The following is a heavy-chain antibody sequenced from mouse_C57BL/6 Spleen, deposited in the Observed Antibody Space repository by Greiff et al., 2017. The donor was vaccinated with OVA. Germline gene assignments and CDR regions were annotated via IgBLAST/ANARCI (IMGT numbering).Heavy chain of an antibody. J-gene: IGHJ4*01. Sequence: QVQLQQSGPELVKPGASVKISCKASGYAFSSSWMNWVQQRPGKGLEWIGRIYPGDGDTNYNGKFKGKATLTADKSSSTAYMQLSSLTSVDSAVYFCARSYGRNYSIDYWGQGTSVTVSS. CDR3: ARSYGRNYSIDY. V-gene: IGHV1-82*01. CDR2: IYPGDGDT. D-gene: IGHD1-1*01. CDR1: GYAFSSSW.